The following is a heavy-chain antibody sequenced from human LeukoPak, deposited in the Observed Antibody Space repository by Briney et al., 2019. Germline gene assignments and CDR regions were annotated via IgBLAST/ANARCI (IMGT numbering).Heavy chain of an antibody. J-gene: IGHJ4*02. CDR2: ISYDGSNK. Sequence: GGSLRLSCAASGFTFSGSAMHWVRQAPGKGLEWVAVISYDGSNKYYADSVKGRFTISRDNSKNTLYLQMNSLRAEDTAVYYCARAVGAHFWGQGTLVTVSS. CDR3: ARAVGAHF. D-gene: IGHD1-26*01. V-gene: IGHV3-30*04. CDR1: GFTFSGSA.